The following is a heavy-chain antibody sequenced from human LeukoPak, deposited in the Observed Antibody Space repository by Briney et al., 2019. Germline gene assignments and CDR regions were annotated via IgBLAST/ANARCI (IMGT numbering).Heavy chain of an antibody. D-gene: IGHD1-26*01. CDR2: IYTSGST. V-gene: IGHV4-4*07. J-gene: IGHJ4*02. CDR1: GGSISSYY. CDR3: AREKRDLVGATTGYYFDY. Sequence: SETLSLTCTVSGGSISSYYWSWIRQSAGKGLEWIGRIYTSGSTNYNPSLKSRVTMSVDTSKNQFSLKLSSVTAADTAVYYCAREKRDLVGATTGYYFDYWGQGTLVTVSS.